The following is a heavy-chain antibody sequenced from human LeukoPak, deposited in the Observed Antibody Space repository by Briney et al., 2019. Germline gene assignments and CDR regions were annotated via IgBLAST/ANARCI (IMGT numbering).Heavy chain of an antibody. J-gene: IGHJ6*02. Sequence: SETLSLTCIVSGYSITSGYYWGWIRQPPGKGLEWIGNVYHSGTTYNNPSLKSRVTMSVDTSKNQFSLKLSSVTAADTAVYYCARDPGYCSGGSCYRRCYYGMDVWGQGTTVTVSS. D-gene: IGHD2-15*01. CDR1: GYSITSGYY. CDR2: VYHSGTT. V-gene: IGHV4-38-2*02. CDR3: ARDPGYCSGGSCYRRCYYGMDV.